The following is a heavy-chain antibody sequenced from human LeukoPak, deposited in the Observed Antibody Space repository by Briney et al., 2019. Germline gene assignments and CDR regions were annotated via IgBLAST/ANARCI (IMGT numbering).Heavy chain of an antibody. Sequence: SVKVSCKASGGTFSSYAISWVRQAPGQGLEWMGGIIPIFGTANYAQKFQGRVTITTDESTSTAYMELSSLRSEDTAVYCCARDGHYYDSSGHGGYYYYYMDVWGKGTTVTVSS. J-gene: IGHJ6*03. CDR2: IIPIFGTA. D-gene: IGHD3-22*01. CDR3: ARDGHYYDSSGHGGYYYYYMDV. V-gene: IGHV1-69*05. CDR1: GGTFSSYA.